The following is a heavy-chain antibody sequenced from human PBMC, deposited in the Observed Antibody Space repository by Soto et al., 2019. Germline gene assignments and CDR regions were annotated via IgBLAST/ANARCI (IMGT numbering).Heavy chain of an antibody. CDR3: ARISVSPPTDHYYYGMDV. V-gene: IGHV1-69*01. J-gene: IGHJ6*02. CDR2: IIPIFGTA. CDR1: GGTFSSYA. Sequence: QVQLVQSGAEVKKPGPSVKVSCKASGGTFSSYAISWVRQAPGQGVEWLGGIIPIFGTANYAQKFQGRVTTTADEATSTAYMGLSSLRSEDPAVYYCARISVSPPTDHYYYGMDVWGRGTTVTVSS.